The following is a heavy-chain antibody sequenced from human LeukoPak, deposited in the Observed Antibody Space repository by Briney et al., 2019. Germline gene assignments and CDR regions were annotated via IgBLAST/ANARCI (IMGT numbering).Heavy chain of an antibody. V-gene: IGHV4-34*01. J-gene: IGHJ4*02. CDR1: GGSFSGNY. D-gene: IGHD3-3*01. CDR3: VTTGTHYFDY. CDR2: INHSGST. Sequence: SETLSLTCAVDGGSFSGNYWSWIRQPPGKGLEWIGEINHSGSTNYNPSLKSRVTISVDTSKNQFSLKLSSVTAADTAVYYCVTTGTHYFDYWGQGTLVTVSS.